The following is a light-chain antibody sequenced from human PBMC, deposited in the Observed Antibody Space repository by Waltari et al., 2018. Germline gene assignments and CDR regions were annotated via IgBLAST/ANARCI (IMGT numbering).Light chain of an antibody. CDR1: SSDVGGYNY. V-gene: IGLV2-14*01. CDR2: EVS. J-gene: IGLJ2*01. Sequence: QSALTQPASVSGSPGQSITISCTGTSSDVGGYNYVSWYQQHPVKAPKLMIYEVSKRPSGVSNRFSGSKSGNTASLTISGLQAEDEADYYCSSYTSSSTLEVFGGGTKLTVL. CDR3: SSYTSSSTLEV.